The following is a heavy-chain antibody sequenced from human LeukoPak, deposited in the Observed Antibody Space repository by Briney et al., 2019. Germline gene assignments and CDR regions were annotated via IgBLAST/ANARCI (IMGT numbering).Heavy chain of an antibody. Sequence: SVKVSCKASGGTFSSYAISWVRQAPRQGLEWMGGIIPIFGTANYAQKFQGRVTITTDESTSTAYMELSSLRSEDTAVYYCARGITMVRGAQRYYFDYWGQGTLVTVSS. CDR2: IIPIFGTA. CDR3: ARGITMVRGAQRYYFDY. CDR1: GGTFSSYA. J-gene: IGHJ4*02. D-gene: IGHD3-10*01. V-gene: IGHV1-69*05.